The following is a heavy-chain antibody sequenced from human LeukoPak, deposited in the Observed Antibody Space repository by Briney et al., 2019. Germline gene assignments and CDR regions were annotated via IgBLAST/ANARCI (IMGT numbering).Heavy chain of an antibody. J-gene: IGHJ3*02. Sequence: GGSLRLSCAASGFTFSNYAMTWVRQAPGRGLEWVSTIGNSGSTYYADSVKGRFTISRDTSKNTLYLQMNSLRAEDTALYYCAKDREVNGGWGALDIWGQGTVVTVSS. D-gene: IGHD3-10*01. CDR1: GFTFSNYA. CDR2: IGNSGST. V-gene: IGHV3-23*01. CDR3: AKDREVNGGWGALDI.